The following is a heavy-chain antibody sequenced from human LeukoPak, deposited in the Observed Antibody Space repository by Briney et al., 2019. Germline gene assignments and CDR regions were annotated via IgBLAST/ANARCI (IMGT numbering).Heavy chain of an antibody. D-gene: IGHD5-18*01. CDR2: IYYSGST. J-gene: IGHJ5*02. CDR3: ARRGYSYGFNWFDP. V-gene: IGHV4-59*08. Sequence: SETLSLTCTVSGGSISSYYWSWIRQPPGKGLEWIGYIYYSGSTNYNPSLKSRVTISVDTSKNQSSLKLSSVTAADTAVYYCARRGYSYGFNWFDPWGQGTLVTVSS. CDR1: GGSISSYY.